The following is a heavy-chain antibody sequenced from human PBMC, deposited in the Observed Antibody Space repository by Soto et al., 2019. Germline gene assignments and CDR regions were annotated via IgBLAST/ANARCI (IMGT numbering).Heavy chain of an antibody. CDR2: ISYDGSNK. CDR1: GFTFSNYA. Sequence: QVQLVESGGGVVQPGRSLRLSCAASGFTFSNYAMHWVRQAPGKGLEWVAVISYDGSNKYYADSVKGRFTISRDNSKNTLYLQMNRLRAEDTAVYYWARDPFVEMATIVAFGAFDIWGQGTMVTVSS. V-gene: IGHV3-30-3*01. CDR3: ARDPFVEMATIVAFGAFDI. D-gene: IGHD5-12*01. J-gene: IGHJ3*02.